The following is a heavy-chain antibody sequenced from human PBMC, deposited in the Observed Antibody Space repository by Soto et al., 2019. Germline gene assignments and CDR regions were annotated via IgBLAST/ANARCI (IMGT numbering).Heavy chain of an antibody. J-gene: IGHJ5*02. V-gene: IGHV4-59*01. CDR1: GGSISSYY. CDR2: IYYSGST. D-gene: IGHD1-26*01. Sequence: PSETLSLTCTVSGGSISSYYWSWIRQPPGKGLEWIGYIYYSGSTNYNPSLKSRVTISVDTSKNQFSLKLSSVTAADTAVYYCARGPYSGSYSPGFDPWGQGTLVTAPQ. CDR3: ARGPYSGSYSPGFDP.